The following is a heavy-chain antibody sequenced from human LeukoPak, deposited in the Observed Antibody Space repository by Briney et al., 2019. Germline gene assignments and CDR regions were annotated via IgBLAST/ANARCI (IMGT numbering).Heavy chain of an antibody. J-gene: IGHJ4*02. CDR3: ARGPWDYYDSSNYRTFDY. CDR1: GFIFRDYH. V-gene: IGHV3-21*01. CDR2: ISSSAGYM. Sequence: GGSLRLSCAASGFIFRDYHIHWVRQAPGKGLGWVSSISSSAGYMYYADSVKGRFTISRDNARNSLYLQMNTLRAEDTAVYYCARGPWDYYDSSNYRTFDYWGQGTLVTVSS. D-gene: IGHD3-22*01.